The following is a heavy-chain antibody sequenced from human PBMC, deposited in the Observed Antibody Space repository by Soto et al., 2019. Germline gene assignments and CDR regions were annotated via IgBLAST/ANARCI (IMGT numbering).Heavy chain of an antibody. Sequence: GASVKVSCKASGYTFTSYGISWVRQAPGQGLEWMGWISAYNGNTNYAQKPQGRVTMTTDTSTSTAYMELRSLRSDDTAVYYCARRRYNSNDYYYYYMDVWGKGTTVTVSS. CDR1: GYTFTSYG. J-gene: IGHJ6*03. CDR3: ARRRYNSNDYYYYYMDV. D-gene: IGHD1-20*01. V-gene: IGHV1-18*01. CDR2: ISAYNGNT.